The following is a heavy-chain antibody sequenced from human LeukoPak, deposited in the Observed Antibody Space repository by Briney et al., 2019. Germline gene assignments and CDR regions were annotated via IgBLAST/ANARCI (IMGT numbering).Heavy chain of an antibody. D-gene: IGHD5-18*01. CDR1: GFTFSSYS. CDR3: ARSSYGYAFFDF. Sequence: PGGSLRLSCAASGFTFSSYSMNWVRRAPGKGLEWVSYISSSTSTIYYADSVKGRFTISRDNGKYSLYLQMNSLRAEDTAVYYCARSSYGYAFFDFWGQGALVTVSS. J-gene: IGHJ4*02. CDR2: ISSSTSTI. V-gene: IGHV3-48*01.